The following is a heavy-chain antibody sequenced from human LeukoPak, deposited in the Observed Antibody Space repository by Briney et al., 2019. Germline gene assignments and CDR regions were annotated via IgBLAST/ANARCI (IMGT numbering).Heavy chain of an antibody. J-gene: IGHJ5*01. Sequence: SETLSLTCSVSGDSIISHTYNWGWVRHPPGKGLEWIASMSYSGAPDYSPSLRGRVAMSVDTSKNQVSLKLNSVAAADTAVYYCVRHQVGTMLNSWAQRTRVSVSS. D-gene: IGHD1-7*01. V-gene: IGHV4-39*01. CDR2: MSYSGAP. CDR3: VRHQVGTMLNS. CDR1: GDSIISHTYN.